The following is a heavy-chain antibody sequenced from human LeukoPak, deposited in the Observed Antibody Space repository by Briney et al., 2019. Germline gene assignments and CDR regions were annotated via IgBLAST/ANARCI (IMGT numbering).Heavy chain of an antibody. Sequence: ASVKVSGKASGYTFTGYYMHWVRQAPGQGLEWIGWINANSGGTNYAQEFQGRVTMTGHTSIITAYMELSRLRSDDTAVYYCARDLPRRVYLHDYWGRGALVTVSS. CDR3: ARDLPRRVYLHDY. CDR1: GYTFTGYY. CDR2: INANSGGT. J-gene: IGHJ4*02. V-gene: IGHV1-2*02. D-gene: IGHD6-13*01.